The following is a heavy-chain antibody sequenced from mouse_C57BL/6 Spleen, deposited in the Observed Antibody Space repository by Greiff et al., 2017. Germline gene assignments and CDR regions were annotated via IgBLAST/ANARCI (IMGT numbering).Heavy chain of an antibody. J-gene: IGHJ2*01. CDR3: ARKDDYLDY. D-gene: IGHD2-3*01. Sequence: VMLVESGPGLVQPSQSLSITCTVSGFSLTSYGVHWVRQSPGKGLEWLGVIWSGGSTDYNAAFISRLSISKDNSKSQVFFKMNSLQADDTAIYYCARKDDYLDYWGQGTTLTVSS. V-gene: IGHV2-2*01. CDR1: GFSLTSYG. CDR2: IWSGGST.